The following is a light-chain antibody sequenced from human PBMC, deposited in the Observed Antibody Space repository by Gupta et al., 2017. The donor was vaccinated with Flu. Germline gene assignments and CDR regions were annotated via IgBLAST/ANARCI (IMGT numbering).Light chain of an antibody. CDR3: SAWYDSLSTWV. CDR2: RNN. Sequence: QSVLTQPPSASGTPGQRVTISCSGGSSNIGFNYVYWYQQLPGAAPKLLIYRNNQRPSGVPDRFSGSKSGTSTALAISGHRSEDEADYYCSAWYDSLSTWVFGGGTKVTVL. V-gene: IGLV1-47*01. CDR1: SSNIGFNY. J-gene: IGLJ3*02.